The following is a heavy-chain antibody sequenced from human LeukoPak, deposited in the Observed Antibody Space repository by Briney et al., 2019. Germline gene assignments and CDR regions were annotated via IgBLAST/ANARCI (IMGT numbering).Heavy chain of an antibody. CDR1: GDSISSTTYY. V-gene: IGHV4-39*01. CDR2: IYYTGST. D-gene: IGHD2/OR15-2a*01. Sequence: SETLSLTCTVSGDSISSTTYYWGWIRQPPGKGLEWIGTIYYTGSTYYNPSLKSRVTISIDTSKNQFSLRLKLSSVTAAETAVYSCVCGYYSRGDYWGQGTLVTVPS. CDR3: VCGYYSRGDY. J-gene: IGHJ4*02.